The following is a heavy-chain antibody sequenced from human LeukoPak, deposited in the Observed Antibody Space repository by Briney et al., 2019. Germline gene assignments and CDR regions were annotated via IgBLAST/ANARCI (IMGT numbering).Heavy chain of an antibody. V-gene: IGHV4-34*01. D-gene: IGHD1-26*01. CDR3: ARALGRELLIRWEYYYYGMDV. CDR1: GGSFSGYY. J-gene: IGHJ6*02. Sequence: SETLSLTRAVYGGSFSGYYWSWIRQPPGKGLEWIGEISHSGSTNYNPSLKSRVTISVDTSKNQFSLKLSSVTAADTAVYYCARALGRELLIRWEYYYYGMDVWGQGTTVTVSS. CDR2: ISHSGST.